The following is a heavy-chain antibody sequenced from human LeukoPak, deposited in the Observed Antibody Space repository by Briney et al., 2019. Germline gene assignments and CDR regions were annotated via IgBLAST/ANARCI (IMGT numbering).Heavy chain of an antibody. CDR3: ARHGNHVGGIQLWLSLDY. CDR1: GGSISSFY. Sequence: SAPLSLTCTVSGGSISSFYWSWIRQPPGKGLEWIGYISYIGGTNCNPSLKSRVTISVDTSKNQFSLKLSSVTGADTAVYYCARHGNHVGGIQLWLSLDYWGQGTLVTVSS. V-gene: IGHV4-59*08. J-gene: IGHJ4*02. D-gene: IGHD5-18*01. CDR2: ISYIGGT.